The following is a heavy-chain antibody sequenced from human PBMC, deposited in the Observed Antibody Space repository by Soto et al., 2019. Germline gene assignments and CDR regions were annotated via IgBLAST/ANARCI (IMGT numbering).Heavy chain of an antibody. Sequence: PSETMRFTWTVSGGSVTMNYHWSWRRQSPGKGLEWIGYIYYSGTTNYNTYLTSRLNMSVDTSKKKLYLRLTSVTAADTAVYYCARLARATTGPGRFSRWCDPWGQGTLVTVAA. V-gene: IGHV4-61*01. J-gene: IGHJ5*02. D-gene: IGHD1-1*01. CDR3: ARLARATTGPGRFSRWCDP. CDR1: GGSVTMNYH. CDR2: IYYSGTT.